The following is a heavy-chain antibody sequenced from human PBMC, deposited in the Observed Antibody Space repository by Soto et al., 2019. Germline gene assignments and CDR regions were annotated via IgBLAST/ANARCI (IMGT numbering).Heavy chain of an antibody. Sequence: QVQLVQSGAEVKKPGASVKVSCKASGYTFTSYNMDWVRQAPGQGLEWVGMINPLGFSITYAQKFRGRVTMTRDTSTSTVYMELTNLRSDDTAVYYCARAAGRFGDLYWFDPWGQGTLVTVSP. CDR3: ARAAGRFGDLYWFDP. D-gene: IGHD3-10*01. CDR1: GYTFTSYN. CDR2: INPLGFSI. V-gene: IGHV1-46*01. J-gene: IGHJ5*02.